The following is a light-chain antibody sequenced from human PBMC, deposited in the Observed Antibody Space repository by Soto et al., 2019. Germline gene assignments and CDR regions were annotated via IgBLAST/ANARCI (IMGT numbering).Light chain of an antibody. CDR1: QSVSSSY. V-gene: IGKV3-20*01. Sequence: ELVLTQSAGTLSLSPGERATLSCRASQSVSSSYLAWYQQKPGQAPRLLIYGESSRATGIPDRFSGSGSGTDLNLTISRLETEDFAVYYCQKYGSSPCTSGQGTRLEI. CDR2: GES. J-gene: IGKJ5*01. CDR3: QKYGSSPCT.